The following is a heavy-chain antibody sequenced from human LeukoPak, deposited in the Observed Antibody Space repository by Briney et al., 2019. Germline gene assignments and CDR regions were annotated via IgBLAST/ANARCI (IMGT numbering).Heavy chain of an antibody. CDR2: IYYSGST. Sequence: SETLSLTCTVSGGSISSYYWSWIRQPPGQGLEWIGYIYYSGSTNYNPSLKSRVTISLDTSRNQFSLKLTSVTAADTAVYYCASSAWGGGGFDYWGQGTLVTVSS. J-gene: IGHJ4*02. CDR3: ASSAWGGGGFDY. CDR1: GGSISSYY. D-gene: IGHD6-19*01. V-gene: IGHV4-59*08.